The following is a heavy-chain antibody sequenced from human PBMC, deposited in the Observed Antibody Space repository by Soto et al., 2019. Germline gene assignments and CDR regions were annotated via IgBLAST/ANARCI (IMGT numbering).Heavy chain of an antibody. CDR3: ARRQIPPPTRGAANARGGMDV. CDR1: GFTFNNYG. D-gene: IGHD6-13*01. Sequence: QVQLVESGGGVVQPGRSLRLSCAASGFTFNNYGMHWVRQAPGKGLEWLAVIWNDGSNNYYANSVKGRFTISRDNSKNTLYLQMSSLRAEDTDVYYCARRQIPPPTRGAANARGGMDVWGQGTTVTVSS. J-gene: IGHJ6*02. V-gene: IGHV3-33*01. CDR2: IWNDGSNN.